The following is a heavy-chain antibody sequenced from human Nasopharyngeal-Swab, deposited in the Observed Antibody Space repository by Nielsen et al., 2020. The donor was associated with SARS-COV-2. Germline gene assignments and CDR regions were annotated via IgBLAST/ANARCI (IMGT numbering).Heavy chain of an antibody. J-gene: IGHJ6*02. Sequence: ASVKVSCKASGYTFTGYYMHWVRQAPGQGLEWMGWINPNSGGTNYAQKFQGRVTMTRDTSISTAYMELSRLRSDDTAVYYCAREEITIFGVVIIRGDGDYYYGMGVWGQGTTVTVSS. V-gene: IGHV1-2*02. D-gene: IGHD3-3*01. CDR2: INPNSGGT. CDR3: AREEITIFGVVIIRGDGDYYYGMGV. CDR1: GYTFTGYY.